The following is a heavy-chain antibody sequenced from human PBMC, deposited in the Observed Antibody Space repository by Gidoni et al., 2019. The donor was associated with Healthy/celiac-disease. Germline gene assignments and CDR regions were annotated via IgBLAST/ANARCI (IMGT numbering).Heavy chain of an antibody. CDR3: ARDPSLTGVRDDAFDI. D-gene: IGHD3-10*01. CDR2: ISSSSITI. J-gene: IGHJ3*02. Sequence: EVQLVESGGGLVQPGGSLRLSCAASGFNFSGYSMNWGRQAPGKGLEWVSYISSSSITIYYADSVKGRFTISRDNAKNSLYLQMNSLRAEDTAVYYCARDPSLTGVRDDAFDIWGQGTMVTVSS. CDR1: GFNFSGYS. V-gene: IGHV3-48*01.